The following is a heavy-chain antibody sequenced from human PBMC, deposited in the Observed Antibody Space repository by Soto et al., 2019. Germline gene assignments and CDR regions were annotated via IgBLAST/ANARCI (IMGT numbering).Heavy chain of an antibody. J-gene: IGHJ4*02. Sequence: QVQLQESGPGLVKPSETLSLTCSVSGGSVSSGSYYWSWIRQPPGKGLKWVGYVYSSGGTSYNPSLKXRXTXXLDTSKNQFSLKLSSVTAADTAVYYCARDGDGYNHWGQGTLVTVSS. CDR3: ARDGDGYNH. CDR1: GGSVSSGSYY. D-gene: IGHD5-12*01. V-gene: IGHV4-61*01. CDR2: VYSSGGT.